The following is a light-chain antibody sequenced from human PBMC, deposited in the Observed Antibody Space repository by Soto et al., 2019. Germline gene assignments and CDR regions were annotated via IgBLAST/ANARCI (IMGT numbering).Light chain of an antibody. CDR2: GVT. CDR3: ASWDDMLTGYV. CDR1: GSDIGAYNF. Sequence: QSALAQPPSASGSPGQSVTISCTGSGSDIGAYNFVSWYQQHPGKAPKLMIFGVTERPSGVPDRFSGSKSGNTASLTVSGLQADDEAVYYCASWDDMLTGYVFGTGTKLTVL. V-gene: IGLV2-8*01. J-gene: IGLJ1*01.